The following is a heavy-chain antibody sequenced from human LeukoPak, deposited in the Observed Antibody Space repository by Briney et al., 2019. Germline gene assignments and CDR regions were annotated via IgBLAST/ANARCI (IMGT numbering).Heavy chain of an antibody. CDR1: GFTFSSYS. D-gene: IGHD3-3*01. CDR3: ARAKYYDFWSGFYYYGMDA. V-gene: IGHV3-48*02. J-gene: IGHJ6*02. Sequence: GGSLRLSCAASGFTFSSYSMNWVRQAPGKGLEWVSYISSSSSTIYYADSVKGRFTISRDNAKNSLYLQMNSLRDEDTAVYYCARAKYYDFWSGFYYYGMDAWGQGTTVTVSS. CDR2: ISSSSSTI.